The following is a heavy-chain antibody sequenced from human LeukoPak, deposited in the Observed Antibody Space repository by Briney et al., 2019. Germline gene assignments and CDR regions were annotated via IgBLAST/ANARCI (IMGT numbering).Heavy chain of an antibody. CDR3: AREGSILGYNWNDGPPYFDY. V-gene: IGHV1-18*01. CDR2: ISAYNGNT. Sequence: ASVKVSCKASGYTFTSYGISGVRQAPGQGREWMGWISAYNGNTNYAQKLQGRVTMTTDTSTSTAYMELRSLRSDDTAVYYCAREGSILGYNWNDGPPYFDYWGQGTLVTVSS. CDR1: GYTFTSYG. J-gene: IGHJ4*02. D-gene: IGHD1-1*01.